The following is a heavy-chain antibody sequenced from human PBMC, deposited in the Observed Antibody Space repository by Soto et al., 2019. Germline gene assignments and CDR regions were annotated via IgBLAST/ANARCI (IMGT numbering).Heavy chain of an antibody. CDR3: TRDLNWEAY. CDR1: GFSFSNSW. Sequence: EVQLVESGGGLVQPGGSLRLPCAASGFSFSNSWMTWVRQAPGKGLECLACINPDGSEKYYVDSVKGRFTVSRDNARNSLYVQMNSLRVDDTAVYYCTRDLNWEAYWGQGTLVTVSS. J-gene: IGHJ4*02. D-gene: IGHD7-27*01. V-gene: IGHV3-7*01. CDR2: INPDGSEK.